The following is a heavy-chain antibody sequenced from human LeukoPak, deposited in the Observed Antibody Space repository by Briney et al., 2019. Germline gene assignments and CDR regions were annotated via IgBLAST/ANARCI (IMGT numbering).Heavy chain of an antibody. CDR3: ARYVVPAAIPVSYYGMDV. Sequence: SGTLSLTCAVSGGSISSSNWWSWVRQPPGKGLEWIGEIYHSGSTNYNPSLKSRVTISADKSKNQFSLKLSSVTAADTAVYYCARYVVPAAIPVSYYGMDVWGKGTTVTVSS. V-gene: IGHV4-4*02. D-gene: IGHD2-2*01. CDR1: GGSISSSNW. J-gene: IGHJ6*04. CDR2: IYHSGST.